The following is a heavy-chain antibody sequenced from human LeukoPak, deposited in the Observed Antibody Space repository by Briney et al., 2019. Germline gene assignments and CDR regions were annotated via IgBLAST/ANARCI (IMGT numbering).Heavy chain of an antibody. Sequence: SETLSLTCTVSGVSISSSNSYWGWIRQPPGKGLEWIGEINHSGSTNYNPSLKSRVTISVDTSKKQFSLKLSSVTAADTAVYYCARLTSSWYQDWYFDLWGRGTLVTVSS. CDR3: ARLTSSWYQDWYFDL. CDR2: INHSGST. D-gene: IGHD6-13*01. V-gene: IGHV4-39*07. J-gene: IGHJ2*01. CDR1: GVSISSSNSY.